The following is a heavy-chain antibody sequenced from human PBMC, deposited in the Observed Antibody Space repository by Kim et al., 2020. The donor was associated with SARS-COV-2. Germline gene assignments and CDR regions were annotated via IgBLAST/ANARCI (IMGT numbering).Heavy chain of an antibody. V-gene: IGHV3-15*01. D-gene: IGHD3-10*01. Sequence: PMKGRFTISRDDSKNTLYLQMNSLKTEDTAVYYCTTQKTPYGSGSYQPDYWGQGTLVTVSS. J-gene: IGHJ4*02. CDR3: TTQKTPYGSGSYQPDY.